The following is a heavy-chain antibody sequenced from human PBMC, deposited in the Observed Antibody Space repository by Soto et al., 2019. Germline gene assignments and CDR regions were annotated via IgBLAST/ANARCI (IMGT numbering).Heavy chain of an antibody. CDR2: IIPIFGTA. CDR3: ARTRPGYSKDADDAFDI. J-gene: IGHJ3*02. Sequence: GASVKVSCKASGGTFSSYAISWVRQAPGQGLEWMGGIIPIFGTANYAQKFQGRVTITADESTSTAYMELSSLRSEDTAVYYCARTRPGYSKDADDAFDIWGQGTMVTVSS. V-gene: IGHV1-69*13. D-gene: IGHD4-4*01. CDR1: GGTFSSYA.